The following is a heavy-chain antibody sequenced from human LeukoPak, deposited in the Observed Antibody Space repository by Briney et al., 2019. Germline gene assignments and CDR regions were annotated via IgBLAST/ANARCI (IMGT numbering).Heavy chain of an antibody. Sequence: GESLKISCKTSGYSFTTYWIAWVRQMPGKGLEWMGVIYPGDSDTRYGPSFKGQVTISADKSISIAYLQWSSLKASDTAMYYCARPPLYRGTNADLFDIWGRGTMVTVSS. J-gene: IGHJ3*02. V-gene: IGHV5-51*01. CDR2: IYPGDSDT. CDR3: ARPPLYRGTNADLFDI. CDR1: GYSFTTYW. D-gene: IGHD1-26*01.